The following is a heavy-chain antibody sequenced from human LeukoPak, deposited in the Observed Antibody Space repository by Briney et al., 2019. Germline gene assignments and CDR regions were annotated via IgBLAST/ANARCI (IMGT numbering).Heavy chain of an antibody. D-gene: IGHD3-22*01. J-gene: IGHJ4*02. CDR1: GGSFSGYY. V-gene: IGHV4-34*01. Sequence: SETLSLTCAVYGGSFSGYYWSWIRQPPGKGLEWIGEINHSGSTNYNPSLKSRVTISVDTSKNQSSLKLSSVTAADTAVYYCASRAKPIDSSGTYLFDYWGQGTLVTVSS. CDR2: INHSGST. CDR3: ASRAKPIDSSGTYLFDY.